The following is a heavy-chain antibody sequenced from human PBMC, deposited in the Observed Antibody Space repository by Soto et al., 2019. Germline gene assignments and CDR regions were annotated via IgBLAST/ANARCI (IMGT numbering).Heavy chain of an antibody. CDR3: AKGSRGYTTYYFDY. CDR2: ISGSGASA. J-gene: IGHJ4*02. V-gene: IGHV3-23*01. D-gene: IGHD5-18*01. CDR1: EFSFGGYA. Sequence: EVQLLESGGGLVQPGGSLRLSCAASEFSFGGYAMSWVRQAPGKGLEWVSSISGSGASAFYAASVRGRFTISRDNTGNTVSLQMNSLRAEDTALYYCAKGSRGYTTYYFDYWGQGTRITVSS.